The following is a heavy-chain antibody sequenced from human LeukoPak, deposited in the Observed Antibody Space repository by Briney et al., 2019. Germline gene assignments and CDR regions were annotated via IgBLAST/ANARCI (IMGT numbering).Heavy chain of an antibody. V-gene: IGHV1-69*05. D-gene: IGHD2-2*02. J-gene: IGHJ6*03. CDR2: IIPILGTA. CDR1: GGTFSSYA. Sequence: ASVKVSCKASGGTFSSYAISWVRQAPGQGVEWMGGIIPILGTANYAQKFQRTVTITTDESTSPAYMELSSLRSEDTAVYYCASRLGYCSSTSCYNDYYYYMDVWGKGTTVTVSS. CDR3: ASRLGYCSSTSCYNDYYYYMDV.